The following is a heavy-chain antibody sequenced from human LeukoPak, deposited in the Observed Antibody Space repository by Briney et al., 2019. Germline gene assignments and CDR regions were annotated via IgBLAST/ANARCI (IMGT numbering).Heavy chain of an antibody. J-gene: IGHJ2*01. Sequence: GESLKISCKGSGYSFTSYWIGWVRQMPGKGLEWMGITYPGDSDTRYSPSFQGQVTISADKSISTAYLQWSSLKASDTAMYYCARRGYCSSTSCAVSYFDLWGRGTLVTVSS. D-gene: IGHD2-2*01. CDR1: GYSFTSYW. CDR3: ARRGYCSSTSCAVSYFDL. V-gene: IGHV5-51*01. CDR2: TYPGDSDT.